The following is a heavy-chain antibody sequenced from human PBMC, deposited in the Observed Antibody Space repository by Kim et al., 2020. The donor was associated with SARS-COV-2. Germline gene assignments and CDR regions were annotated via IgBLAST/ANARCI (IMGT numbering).Heavy chain of an antibody. J-gene: IGHJ4*02. CDR2: IKSDGSST. Sequence: GGSLRLSCAASGFTFSNYWMHWVRQAPGKGLVWVSRIKSDGSSTSYADSVKGRFTISRDNAKNTLYLQMNSLRAEDTAVYYCARGGIMTTVTPRGDYWGQGTLVTVSS. CDR3: ARGGIMTTVTPRGDY. D-gene: IGHD4-17*01. CDR1: GFTFSNYW. V-gene: IGHV3-74*01.